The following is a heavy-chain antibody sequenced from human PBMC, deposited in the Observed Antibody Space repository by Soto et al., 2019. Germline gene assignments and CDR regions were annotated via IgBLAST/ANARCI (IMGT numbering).Heavy chain of an antibody. Sequence: PGGSLRLSCAASGFTFSSYAMNWVRQAPGKGLEWVSGISGSGGRTYSADSVTGRFTISRDNSKNTLYLQMNSLRAEDTAVYYCAKKVGGSYFFDCWGQGTLVTVSS. V-gene: IGHV3-23*01. D-gene: IGHD1-26*01. CDR2: ISGSGGRT. CDR3: AKKVGGSYFFDC. CDR1: GFTFSSYA. J-gene: IGHJ4*02.